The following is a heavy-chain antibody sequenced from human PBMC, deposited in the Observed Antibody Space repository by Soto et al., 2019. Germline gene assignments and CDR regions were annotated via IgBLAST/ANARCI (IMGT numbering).Heavy chain of an antibody. CDR1: GFTFSDYY. D-gene: IGHD3-9*01. CDR2: ISSSSSYT. CDR3: AREYYDILTGYHSNWFDP. J-gene: IGHJ5*02. V-gene: IGHV3-11*05. Sequence: GGSLRLSCAASGFTFSDYYMSWIRQAPGKGLEWVSYISSSSSYTNYADSVKGRFTISRDNAKNSLYLQMNSLRAEDTAVYYCAREYYDILTGYHSNWFDPWGQGTLVTVSS.